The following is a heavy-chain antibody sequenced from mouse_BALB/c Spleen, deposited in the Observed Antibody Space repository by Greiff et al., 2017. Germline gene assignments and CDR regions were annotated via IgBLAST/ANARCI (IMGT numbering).Heavy chain of an antibody. D-gene: IGHD1-1*02. CDR3: ARQGGKAAAY. V-gene: IGHV5-9-3*01. CDR1: GFTFSSYA. CDR2: ISSGGSYT. Sequence: EVQRVESGGGLVKPGGSLKLSCAASGFTFSSYAMSWVRQTPEKRLEWVATISSGGSYTYYPDSVKGRFTISRDNAKNTLYLQMSSLRSEDTAMYYCARQGGKAAAYWGQGTLVTVSA. J-gene: IGHJ3*01.